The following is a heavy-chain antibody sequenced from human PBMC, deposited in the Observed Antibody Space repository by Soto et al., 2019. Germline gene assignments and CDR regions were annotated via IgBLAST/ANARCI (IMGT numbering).Heavy chain of an antibody. Sequence: EVQLVESGGGLVQPGGSLRLSCAASGFTFSSYAMHWVRQAPGKGLEYVSDITSSGGNTDYASSVKGRFTISRDHSKNPLYLQIGSLRAEDMAVYYCARRIPFGYGMDVWGQGITVTVSS. CDR3: ARRIPFGYGMDV. V-gene: IGHV3-64*01. J-gene: IGHJ6*02. CDR1: GFTFSSYA. D-gene: IGHD2-21*01. CDR2: ITSSGGNT.